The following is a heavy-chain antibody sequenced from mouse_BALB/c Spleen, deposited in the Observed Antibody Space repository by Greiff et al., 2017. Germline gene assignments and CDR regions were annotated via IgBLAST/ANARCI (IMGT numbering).Heavy chain of an antibody. D-gene: IGHD1-2*01. CDR1: GYSITSDYA. Sequence: EVKLMESGPGLVKPSQSLSLTCTVTGYSITSDYAWNWIRQFPGNKLEWMGYISYSGSTSYNPSLKSRISITRDTSKNQFFLQLNSVTTEDTATYYCALTTATGYAMDDWGQGTSVTVSS. CDR2: ISYSGST. V-gene: IGHV3-2*02. CDR3: ALTTATGYAMDD. J-gene: IGHJ4*01.